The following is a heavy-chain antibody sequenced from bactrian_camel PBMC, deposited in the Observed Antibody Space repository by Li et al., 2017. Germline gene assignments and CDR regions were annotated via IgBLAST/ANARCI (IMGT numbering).Heavy chain of an antibody. V-gene: IGHV3S55*01. Sequence: VQLVESGGGSVQVGETLRLSCTTSGFSFDASDMGWYRQIPGSACELVSSVSSAGRTYYTDSVKGQFTISQDNAKNTLYLQMNNLQVEDSAVYYCATGGSSRDCYAGSTCPDRYRAVNYWGKGTQVTVS. CDR1: GFSFDASD. CDR2: VSSAGRT. D-gene: IGHD7*01. J-gene: IGHJ7*01.